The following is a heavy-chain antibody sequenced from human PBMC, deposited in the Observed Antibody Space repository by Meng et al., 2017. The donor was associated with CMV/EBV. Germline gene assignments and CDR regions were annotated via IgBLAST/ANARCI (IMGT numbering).Heavy chain of an antibody. CDR3: ARGFSHPRYCSSTSCYPADYYYGMDV. CDR1: GGSSSGYY. CDR2: INHSGGT. V-gene: IGHV4-34*01. Sequence: AETLCLTCAVSGGSSSGYYRSRIRQPPGKGLEWIGEINHSGGTNYNPSLKRRVTRSVDTSKNQFSLKLSSVTAADTAVYYCARGFSHPRYCSSTSCYPADYYYGMDVWGQGTTVTVSS. D-gene: IGHD2-2*01. J-gene: IGHJ6*02.